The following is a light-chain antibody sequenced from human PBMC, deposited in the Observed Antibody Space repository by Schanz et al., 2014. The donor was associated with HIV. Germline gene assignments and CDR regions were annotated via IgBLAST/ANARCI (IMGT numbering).Light chain of an antibody. CDR1: SSDIGSNT. Sequence: QSVLTQPPSASGTPGQRVTISCSGSSSDIGSNTVNWYQQLPGTAPKLLIYSNDQRPSGVPDRFSGSKSGTSASLAISGLQSEDEADYHCAAWDDSLKAPMFRGGTKLTVL. CDR3: AAWDDSLKAPM. J-gene: IGLJ3*02. CDR2: SND. V-gene: IGLV1-44*01.